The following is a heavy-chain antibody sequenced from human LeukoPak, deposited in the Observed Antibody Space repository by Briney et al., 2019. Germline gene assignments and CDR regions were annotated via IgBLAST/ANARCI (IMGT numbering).Heavy chain of an antibody. CDR1: GITLRNYG. D-gene: IGHD2-15*01. J-gene: IGHJ4*02. CDR2: IRHDGTNK. Sequence: GGSLRLSREGSGITLRNYGMHWVRRAPGKGLEWVAFIRHDGTNKYHADSVKGRFTISRDNSKNTLFLVMKSLTPEDTAMYYCVTDPRYCSSGSCYTFDQWGQGILVTVSS. V-gene: IGHV3-30*02. CDR3: VTDPRYCSSGSCYTFDQ.